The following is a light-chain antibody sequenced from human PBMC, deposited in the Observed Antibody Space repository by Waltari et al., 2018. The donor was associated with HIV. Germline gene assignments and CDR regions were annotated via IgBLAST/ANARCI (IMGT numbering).Light chain of an antibody. CDR2: ANS. J-gene: IGLJ3*02. V-gene: IGLV1-40*01. Sequence: APGQRVTISCSGSSSNIGSGYDVHWYQQLPGTAPKLLIYANSNRPSGVPYRFSGSESGTSASLAITGLQAEDEADYYCQSYDSSLSGWVFGGGTKLTVL. CDR1: SSNIGSGYD. CDR3: QSYDSSLSGWV.